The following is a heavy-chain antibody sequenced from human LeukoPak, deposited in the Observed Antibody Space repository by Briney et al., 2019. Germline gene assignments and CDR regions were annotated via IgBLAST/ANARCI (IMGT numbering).Heavy chain of an antibody. CDR1: GYSFTSFW. CDR2: IYPGDSDT. J-gene: IGHJ5*02. CDR3: ARLAYSSGWSFSAP. Sequence: GESLKISCKGSGYSFTSFWIGWVRQMPGKGLEWMGMIYPGDSDTRYSPPFQGQVTISADKSTSTAHPQWRSLKASDTAMYYCARLAYSSGWSFSAPWGQGTLVTVSS. D-gene: IGHD6-19*01. V-gene: IGHV5-51*01.